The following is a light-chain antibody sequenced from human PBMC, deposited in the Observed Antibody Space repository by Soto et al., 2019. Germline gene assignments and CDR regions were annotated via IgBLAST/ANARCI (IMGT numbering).Light chain of an antibody. J-gene: IGKJ2*01. V-gene: IGKV3-20*01. CDR2: GAS. CDR1: QSVSSSY. CDR3: QQYGSSPYT. Sequence: EIVLTQSPGTLSLSPGERATLSCRASQSVSSSYLAWYQQKPGQAPRLLIYGASSRATGIPDRFSGSGSGTDCTLTISRLEPEDFAVHYCQQYGSSPYTFGQGTKLEIK.